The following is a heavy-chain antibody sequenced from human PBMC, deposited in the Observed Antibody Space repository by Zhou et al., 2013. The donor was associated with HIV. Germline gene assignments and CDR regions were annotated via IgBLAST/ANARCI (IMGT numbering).Heavy chain of an antibody. Sequence: QVQLVQSGAEVKKPGASVRVSCKASGYTFTDYFIHWVRQAPGQGLEWMGWIDPKSGGTNRPQKFQGRVRMTRVTSISTTYMELNSLTSDDTAVYYCVSSGGTTVTTDFDYWGQGTLVTVSS. CDR2: IDPKSGGT. D-gene: IGHD4-17*01. CDR3: VSSGGTTVTTDFDY. V-gene: IGHV1-2*02. J-gene: IGHJ4*02. CDR1: GYTFTDYF.